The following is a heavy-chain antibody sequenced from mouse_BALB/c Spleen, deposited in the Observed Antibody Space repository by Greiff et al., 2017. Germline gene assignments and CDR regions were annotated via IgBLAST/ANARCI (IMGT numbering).Heavy chain of an antibody. Sequence: QVQLQQSGAELAKPGASVKMSCKASGYTFTSYWMHWVKQRPGQGLEWIGYINPSTGYTEYNQKFKDKATLTADKSSSTAYMQLSSLTSDDSAVYYCARSAIYYGNYVAMDYWGQGTSVTVSS. D-gene: IGHD2-1*01. CDR3: ARSAIYYGNYVAMDY. J-gene: IGHJ4*01. CDR2: INPSTGYT. V-gene: IGHV1-7*01. CDR1: GYTFTSYW.